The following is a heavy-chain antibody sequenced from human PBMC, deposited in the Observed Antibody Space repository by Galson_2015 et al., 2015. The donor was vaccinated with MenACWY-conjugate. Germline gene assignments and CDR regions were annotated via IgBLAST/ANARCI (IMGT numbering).Heavy chain of an antibody. Sequence: QSGAEVKKPGESLTISCTGSGYGFTNYWIAWVRQMPGKGLEWVGLIDPVNSNIRYSPSFQGQVTISADESISTAYLQWSSSKASDTAMYYCARHPPGGRGMDVWGRGTTVTVSS. J-gene: IGHJ6*02. CDR3: ARHPPGGRGMDV. V-gene: IGHV5-51*01. CDR2: IDPVNSNI. D-gene: IGHD1-26*01. CDR1: GYGFTNYW.